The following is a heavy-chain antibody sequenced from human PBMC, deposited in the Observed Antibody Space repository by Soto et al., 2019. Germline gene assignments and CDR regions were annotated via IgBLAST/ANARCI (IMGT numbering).Heavy chain of an antibody. CDR3: TSQPLFGGYSYYFDY. V-gene: IGHV3-15*01. D-gene: IGHD3-16*01. CDR1: GFTSTNAH. CDR2: IRSKSDDGTT. J-gene: IGHJ4*02. Sequence: GGSLRLSCVVSGFTSTNAHMSWVRQPPGKGLEWVGRIRSKSDDGTTAYAAPVKGRFTISRDDSKNTLYLQMSSLKTEDTAVYYCTSQPLFGGYSYYFDYWGQGALVTVSS.